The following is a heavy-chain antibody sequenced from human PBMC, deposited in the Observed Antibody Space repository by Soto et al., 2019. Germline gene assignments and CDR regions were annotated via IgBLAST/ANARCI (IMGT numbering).Heavy chain of an antibody. Sequence: QVQLQESGPGLVKPSQTLSLTCPVSCGAISSGDYYWSCIRQPPGKGLEWIVYIYYSGSTYYNPSLKSRGTISVDTSNNQFSLKLSSVTAANTAVYYCATGHDYGDYLVSVTFDYWGQGTLVTVSS. V-gene: IGHV4-30-4*01. J-gene: IGHJ4*02. CDR2: IYYSGST. CDR1: CGAISSGDYY. D-gene: IGHD4-17*01. CDR3: ATGHDYGDYLVSVTFDY.